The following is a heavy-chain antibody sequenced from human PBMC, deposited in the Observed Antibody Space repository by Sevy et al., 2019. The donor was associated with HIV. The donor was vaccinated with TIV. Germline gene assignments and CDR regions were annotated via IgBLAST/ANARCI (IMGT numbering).Heavy chain of an antibody. CDR2: IYFTGNT. J-gene: IGHJ4*02. V-gene: IGHV4-59*01. CDR1: GGSISSYF. Sequence: SETLSLTCSVSGGSISSYFWAWVRQSPGKGLEWIGNIYFTGNTDYSPPLKSRVTLSLDTSKSHFSLILNSVTAADTAVYYCARDSTTRPRVLDYWGQGTLVTVSS. D-gene: IGHD1-1*01. CDR3: ARDSTTRPRVLDY.